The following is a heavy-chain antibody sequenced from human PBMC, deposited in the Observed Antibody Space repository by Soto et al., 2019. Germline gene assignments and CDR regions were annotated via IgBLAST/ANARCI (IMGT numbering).Heavy chain of an antibody. CDR2: TRNKANSYTT. D-gene: IGHD1-26*01. CDR3: ASLAGAKEGFDY. CDR1: GLILSDHY. Sequence: EVPLVESGGGLVQPGGSLRLSCAAAGLILSDHYMDWVRQAPGKGLEWVGRTRNKANSYTTEYVASVKGRFTISRDDSKNSLYLQMNSLKTEDTAVYYCASLAGAKEGFDYWGQGTLVTVSS. J-gene: IGHJ4*02. V-gene: IGHV3-72*01.